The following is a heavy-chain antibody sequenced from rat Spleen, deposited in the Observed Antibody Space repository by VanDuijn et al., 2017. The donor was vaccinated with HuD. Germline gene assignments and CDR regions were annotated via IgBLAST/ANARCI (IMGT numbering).Heavy chain of an antibody. CDR1: GFTFSNYY. V-gene: IGHV5-27*01. D-gene: IGHD4-4*01. CDR3: TRMGLD. J-gene: IGHJ2*01. Sequence: EVQLVESGGGLVQPGRSLKLSCAASGFTFSNYYMAWVRQAPTKGLEWVAYISTGGGNTYYRDSVKGRFTISRDIAKATLFLQMNSLRSEDTATYYCTRMGLDWGQGVMVTVSS. CDR2: ISTGGGNT.